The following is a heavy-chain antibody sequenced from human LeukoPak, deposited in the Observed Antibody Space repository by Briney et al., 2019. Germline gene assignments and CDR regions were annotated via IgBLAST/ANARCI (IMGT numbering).Heavy chain of an antibody. V-gene: IGHV3-23*01. CDR2: ISGNGGST. Sequence: GGSLRLSCAASGFTFSSYSMSWVRQAPGKGLEWVSAISGNGGSTYYADSVKGRFTISRDNSKNTLYLQMNSLRAEDTALYYCAKDLPGGRYWWGDFDYWGQGTLVTVSS. D-gene: IGHD2-8*02. CDR3: AKDLPGGRYWWGDFDY. J-gene: IGHJ4*02. CDR1: GFTFSSYS.